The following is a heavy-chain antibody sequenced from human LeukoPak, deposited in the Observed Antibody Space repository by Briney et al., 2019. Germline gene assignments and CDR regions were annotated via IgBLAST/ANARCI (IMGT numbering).Heavy chain of an antibody. Sequence: PGGSLRLSCAASGFTFSSYWMSWVRQAPGKGLEWVANIKQDGSEKYYVDSVKGRFTISRDNAKNSLHLQMNSLRAEDTAVYYCARDGGRALYAFDIWGQGTMVTVSS. CDR1: GFTFSSYW. CDR3: ARDGGRALYAFDI. J-gene: IGHJ3*02. D-gene: IGHD3-3*01. CDR2: IKQDGSEK. V-gene: IGHV3-7*01.